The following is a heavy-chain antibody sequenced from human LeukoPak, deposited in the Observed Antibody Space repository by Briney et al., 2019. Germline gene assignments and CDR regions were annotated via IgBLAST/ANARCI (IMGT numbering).Heavy chain of an antibody. CDR3: AGGYYGSGSYSDY. Sequence: SQTLSLTCAVSGGSISSGDYSWNWIRQPPGKGLEWIGSIYHSGSTYYNPSLKSRVTISVDRSKNQFSLKLSSVTAADTAVYYCAGGYYGSGSYSDYWGQGTLVTVSP. CDR1: GGSISSGDYS. D-gene: IGHD3-10*01. CDR2: IYHSGST. J-gene: IGHJ4*02. V-gene: IGHV4-30-2*01.